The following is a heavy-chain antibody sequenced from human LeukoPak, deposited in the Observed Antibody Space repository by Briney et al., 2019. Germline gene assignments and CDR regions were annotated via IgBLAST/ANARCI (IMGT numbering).Heavy chain of an antibody. V-gene: IGHV1-2*02. Sequence: ASVRVSCKASGYTFIGFHIFWVRQAPGQGLEWMGWISPNSGGTNYAQKFQGRVTMTRDTSINIAYMELSRLRSDDTAVYYCARPAGYDRFDAFDVWGQGTMVTVSS. CDR2: ISPNSGGT. J-gene: IGHJ3*01. D-gene: IGHD3-22*01. CDR1: GYTFIGFH. CDR3: ARPAGYDRFDAFDV.